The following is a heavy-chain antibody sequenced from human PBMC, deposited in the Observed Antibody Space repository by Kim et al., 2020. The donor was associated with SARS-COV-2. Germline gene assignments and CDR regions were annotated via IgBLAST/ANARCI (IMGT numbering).Heavy chain of an antibody. CDR2: IYYSGST. CDR1: GGSISSSSYY. CDR3: ARHGGVSIVLVVYAAYLDY. Sequence: SETLSLTCTVSGGSISSSSYYWGWIRQPPGKGLEWIGSIYYSGSTYYNPSLKSRVTISVDTSKNQFSLKLSSVTAADTAVYYFARHGGVSIVLVVYAAYLDYWGQGTLVTVSS. J-gene: IGHJ4*02. D-gene: IGHD2-8*02. V-gene: IGHV4-39*01.